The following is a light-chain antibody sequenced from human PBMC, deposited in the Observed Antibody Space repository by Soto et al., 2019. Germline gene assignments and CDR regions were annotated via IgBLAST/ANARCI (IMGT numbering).Light chain of an antibody. CDR1: QSVSSN. CDR3: MRYT. V-gene: IGKV3-15*01. J-gene: IGKJ2*01. Sequence: APTTLSVSKGERSTLSCMASQSVSSNLAWYQQKPGQAPRLLIYGASTRATGIPARFSGSGSGTEFGLTVDPLLRSRLALYRSMRYT. CDR2: GAS.